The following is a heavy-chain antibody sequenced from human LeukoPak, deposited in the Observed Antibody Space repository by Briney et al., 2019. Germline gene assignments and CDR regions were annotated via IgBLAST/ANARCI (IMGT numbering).Heavy chain of an antibody. Sequence: GGSLRLSCAASGFTFSSYAMNWVRQAPGKGLEWVSGISGSGGNTYYADSVKGRFTISRDNAKNSLYLQMNSLRAEDTAVYYCARDLRPAGYSSGWGQGTLVTLSS. CDR2: ISGSGGNT. J-gene: IGHJ4*02. CDR3: ARDLRPAGYSSG. D-gene: IGHD6-19*01. CDR1: GFTFSSYA. V-gene: IGHV3-23*01.